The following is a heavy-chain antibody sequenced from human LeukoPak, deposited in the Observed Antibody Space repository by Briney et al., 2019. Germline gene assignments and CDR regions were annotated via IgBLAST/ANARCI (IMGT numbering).Heavy chain of an antibody. D-gene: IGHD5-12*01. J-gene: IGHJ6*04. Sequence: ATVKVSCKVSGYTLTELSMHWVRQAPGKGLEWMGGFDPEDGETIYAQKFQGRVTMTEDTSTDTAYMELSSLRSEDTAVYYCATYTRGLRERNYYYYGMDVWGKGTTVTVSS. CDR2: FDPEDGET. CDR1: GYTLTELS. CDR3: ATYTRGLRERNYYYYGMDV. V-gene: IGHV1-24*01.